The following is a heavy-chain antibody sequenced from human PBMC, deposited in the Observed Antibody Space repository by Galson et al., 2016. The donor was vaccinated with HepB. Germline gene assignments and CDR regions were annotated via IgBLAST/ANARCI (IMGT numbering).Heavy chain of an antibody. J-gene: IGHJ6*02. V-gene: IGHV3-9*01. CDR3: GNGYDFWSGNYAWGGLDV. CDR2: ITWNGGNI. CDR1: GFTFDKYA. D-gene: IGHD3-3*01. Sequence: SLRLSCAASGFTFDKYAMHWVRQAPGKGLEWVSGITWNGGNICHADSVKGRFTISRDNAKNSLYLQMNSLRPEDTALYFCGNGYDFWSGNYAWGGLDVWGQGTAVTVSS.